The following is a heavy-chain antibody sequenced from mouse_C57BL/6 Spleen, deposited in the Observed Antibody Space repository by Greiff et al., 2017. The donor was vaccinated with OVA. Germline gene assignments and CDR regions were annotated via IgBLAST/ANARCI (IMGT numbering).Heavy chain of an antibody. CDR3: ARDRDYFDY. CDR2: ISDGGSYT. V-gene: IGHV5-4*01. J-gene: IGHJ2*01. CDR1: GFTFSSYA. Sequence: DVKLVESGGGLVKPGGSLKLSCAASGFTFSSYAMSWVRQTPEKRLEWVATISDGGSYTYYPDNVKGRFTISRDNAKNNLYLQMSHLKSEDTAMYYCARDRDYFDYGGQGTTLTVSS.